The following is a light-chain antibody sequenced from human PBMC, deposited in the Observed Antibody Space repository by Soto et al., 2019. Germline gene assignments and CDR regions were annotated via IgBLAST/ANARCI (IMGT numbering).Light chain of an antibody. CDR3: ATWDDSLSGVV. CDR2: NDD. J-gene: IGLJ2*01. Sequence: QSVLTQPPSASGTPGQRVAISCSGGSTNIGRTYVYWYQQLPGTAPKLLIYNDDQRPSGVPDRFSGSKSGTSASLAISGLRSEDEADYYCATWDDSLSGVVFGGGTKLPS. CDR1: STNIGRTY. V-gene: IGLV1-47*02.